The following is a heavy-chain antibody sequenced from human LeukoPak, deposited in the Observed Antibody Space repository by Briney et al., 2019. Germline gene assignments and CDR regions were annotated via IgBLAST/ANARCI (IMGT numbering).Heavy chain of an antibody. Sequence: SETLSLTCGVSGGSISSTNWYSWVRQPPGKGLEWIGYIHYSGSTNYNPSLRSRVTISVDTSKKQFSLRLNSVTAADTAVYYCASSDWNYARWGQGTLVTVSS. J-gene: IGHJ4*02. CDR2: IHYSGST. D-gene: IGHD1-7*01. CDR3: ASSDWNYAR. CDR1: GGSISSTNW. V-gene: IGHV4-4*02.